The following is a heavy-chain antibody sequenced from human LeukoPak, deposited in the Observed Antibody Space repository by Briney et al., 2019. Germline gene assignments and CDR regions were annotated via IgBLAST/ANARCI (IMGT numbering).Heavy chain of an antibody. D-gene: IGHD2-2*01. CDR2: ISSDGSST. J-gene: IGHJ4*02. Sequence: GGSLRLSCAASGLTITNYYMHWVRQAPGKGPVWVSRISSDGSSTRYADSVKGRFTISRDNAKNTLYLQMNSLRAEDSAVYYCVNLGYCTSSSCQPWGQGTLVTVSS. CDR3: VNLGYCTSSSCQP. V-gene: IGHV3-74*01. CDR1: GLTITNYY.